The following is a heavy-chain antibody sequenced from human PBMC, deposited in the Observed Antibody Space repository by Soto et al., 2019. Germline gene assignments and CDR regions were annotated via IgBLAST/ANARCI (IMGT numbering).Heavy chain of an antibody. Sequence: QVQLVESGGGVVQPGRSLRLSCAASGFTFSSYGMHWVRQAPGKGLEWVAVIWYDGSNKYYADSVKGRFTISRDNSKNTLYLQMNSLRAEGTAVYYCARGGYGSGSYYDYWGQGTLVTVSS. CDR3: ARGGYGSGSYYDY. J-gene: IGHJ4*02. CDR2: IWYDGSNK. V-gene: IGHV3-33*01. CDR1: GFTFSSYG. D-gene: IGHD3-10*01.